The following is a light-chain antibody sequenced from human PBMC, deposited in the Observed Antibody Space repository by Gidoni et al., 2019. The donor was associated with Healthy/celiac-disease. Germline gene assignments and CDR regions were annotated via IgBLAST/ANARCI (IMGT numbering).Light chain of an antibody. Sequence: DIVMTQYPRSLHVTPGEPASISCRSSQSLLHSNGYNYLYGYLQKPGQSPQLLIYLGSNRASGVPDMFSGSGSGTDFTLKISRVAAGDVWVYYCMQSLQTPLTFGGGTKVEIK. J-gene: IGKJ4*01. CDR3: MQSLQTPLT. V-gene: IGKV2-28*01. CDR1: QSLLHSNGYNY. CDR2: LGS.